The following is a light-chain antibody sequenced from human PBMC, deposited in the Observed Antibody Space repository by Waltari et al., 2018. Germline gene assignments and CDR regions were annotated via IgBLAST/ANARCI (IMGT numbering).Light chain of an antibody. CDR3: SSYAGSSKGV. J-gene: IGLJ2*01. V-gene: IGLV2-23*02. Sequence: QSALTQPASVSGSPGQSITIPCPGTSSDVVTYKRVSWYQQHPGKAPKLMIYAVSKRPSGVSDRFSGSKSGDMASLTISGLQPEDEAEYFCSSYAGSSKGVFGGGTKVTVL. CDR2: AVS. CDR1: SSDVVTYKR.